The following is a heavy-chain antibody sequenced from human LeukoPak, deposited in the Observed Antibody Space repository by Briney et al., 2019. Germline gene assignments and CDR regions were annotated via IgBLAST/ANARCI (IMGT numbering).Heavy chain of an antibody. D-gene: IGHD3-10*01. CDR3: ARGNYYGSGSSSHYYMDV. V-gene: IGHV1-8*03. CDR2: MNPNSGNT. J-gene: IGHJ6*03. CDR1: GYTFTSYD. Sequence: ASVKVSCXASGYTFTSYDINWVRQATGQGLEWMGWMNPNSGNTGYAQKLQGRVTITRNTSISTAYMELSSLRSEDTAVYYCARGNYYGSGSSSHYYMDVWGKGTTVTVSS.